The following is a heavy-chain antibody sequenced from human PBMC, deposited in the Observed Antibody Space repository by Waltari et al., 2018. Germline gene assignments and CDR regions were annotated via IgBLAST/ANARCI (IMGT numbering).Heavy chain of an antibody. CDR1: GGSISSGSYS. D-gene: IGHD3-22*01. CDR3: AREGVDYDSSGLYY. V-gene: IGHV4-61*02. J-gene: IGHJ4*02. Sequence: QVQLQESGPGLVKPSETLSLTCTVSGGSISSGSYSWNWIRQPAGRGLEWIGRFFPSGSSNYNPSLKTRVTISLDTSKNQLSLNLTSVTAADTAVYYCAREGVDYDSSGLYYWGQGTLVTVSS. CDR2: FFPSGSS.